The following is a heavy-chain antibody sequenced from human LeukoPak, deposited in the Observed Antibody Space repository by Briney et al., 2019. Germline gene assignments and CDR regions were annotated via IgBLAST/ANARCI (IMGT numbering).Heavy chain of an antibody. Sequence: GGSLRLSCAASGFTFSSYAMNWVRQAPGKGLEWVPAISGSGGSTYYADSVKGRFTISRDNSKNTLYLQMNSLRAEDTAVYYCAKDHLDFWSGYSPSDYWGQGTLVTVSS. CDR1: GFTFSSYA. CDR3: AKDHLDFWSGYSPSDY. J-gene: IGHJ4*02. D-gene: IGHD3-3*01. V-gene: IGHV3-23*01. CDR2: ISGSGGST.